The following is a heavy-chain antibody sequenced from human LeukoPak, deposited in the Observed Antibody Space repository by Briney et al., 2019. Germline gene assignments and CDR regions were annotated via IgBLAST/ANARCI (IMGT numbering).Heavy chain of an antibody. D-gene: IGHD5-12*01. J-gene: IGHJ4*02. V-gene: IGHV1-18*01. Sequence: ASVKVSCKASGYTFTSYGISWVRQAPGQGLEWMGWISAYNGSTNYAQKFQGRVTMTRDTSISTAYMELSRLRSDDTAVYYCASHSGYDLTPYDYWGQGTLVTVSS. CDR1: GYTFTSYG. CDR2: ISAYNGST. CDR3: ASHSGYDLTPYDY.